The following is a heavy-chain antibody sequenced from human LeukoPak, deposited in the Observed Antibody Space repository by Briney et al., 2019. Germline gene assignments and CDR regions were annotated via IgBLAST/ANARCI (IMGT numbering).Heavy chain of an antibody. J-gene: IGHJ3*02. CDR2: IKQDGSEK. CDR3: ARENIVVVPAKDAFDI. D-gene: IGHD2-2*01. Sequence: GGSLRLSCAASGFTFSSYWMSWVRQAPGKGLEWVANIKQDGSEKYYVDSVKGRFTISRDNAKNSLYLQMNSLRAEDTAVYYCARENIVVVPAKDAFDIWGQGTMVTVSS. V-gene: IGHV3-7*01. CDR1: GFTFSSYW.